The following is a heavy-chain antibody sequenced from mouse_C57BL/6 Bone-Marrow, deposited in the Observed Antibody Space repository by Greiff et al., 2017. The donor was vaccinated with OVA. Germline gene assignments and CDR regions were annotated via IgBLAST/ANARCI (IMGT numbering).Heavy chain of an antibody. Sequence: EVKLEESGGGLVQPGGSLKLSCAASGFDFSGYWMSWVRQAPGKGLEWIGEINPNSKTINYTPSLKEKFIISRDNARNTLYLQMSKVRSEDTALYYCARLAYYGFMAYWGQGTSVTVSS. V-gene: IGHV4-1*02. D-gene: IGHD2-9*01. CDR3: ARLAYYGFMAY. CDR2: INPNSKTI. J-gene: IGHJ4*01. CDR1: GFDFSGYW.